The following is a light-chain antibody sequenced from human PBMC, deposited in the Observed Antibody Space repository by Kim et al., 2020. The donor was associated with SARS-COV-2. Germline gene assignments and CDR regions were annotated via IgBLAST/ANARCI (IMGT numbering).Light chain of an antibody. CDR2: GPS. CDR1: QPISSN. V-gene: IGKV3-15*01. CDR3: QHYDNRVT. Sequence: SVSPGERATLSCRSSQPISSNFAWYQQRPGQAPRLLIYGPSTRATGIPARFSGSGSGTEFTLTISSLQSEDVAVYYCQHYDNRVTFGGGTKVDI. J-gene: IGKJ4*01.